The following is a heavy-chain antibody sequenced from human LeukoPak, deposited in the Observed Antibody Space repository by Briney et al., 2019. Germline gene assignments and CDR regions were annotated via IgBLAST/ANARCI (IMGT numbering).Heavy chain of an antibody. CDR2: INHSGTT. D-gene: IGHD3-9*01. CDR3: ERGVRERYFNWLFYNYVDY. CDR1: GGSLSGYY. J-gene: IGHJ4*01. Sequence: SETLSLTCAVYGGSLSGYYWSWIRQPPGKGLEWIGEINHSGTTNYSPSLKSRVTISVDTSKNQFSLKLSSVTAADTAVYYCERGVRERYFNWLFYNYVDYLCHGILVT. V-gene: IGHV4-34*01.